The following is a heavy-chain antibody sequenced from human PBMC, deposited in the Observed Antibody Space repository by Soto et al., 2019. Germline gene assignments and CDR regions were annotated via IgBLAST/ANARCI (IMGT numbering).Heavy chain of an antibody. CDR3: GHPVVPAATHYHYMDV. CDR2: IYYSGST. CDR1: GGSISSGGYY. V-gene: IGHV4-39*01. D-gene: IGHD2-2*01. J-gene: IGHJ6*03. Sequence: SETLSLTCTVSGGSISSGGYYWGWIRQPPGKGLEWIGSIYYSGSTYYNPSLKSRVTISVDTSKNQFSLKLSSVTAADTAVYYCGHPVVPAATHYHYMDVWGKGTTVTVSS.